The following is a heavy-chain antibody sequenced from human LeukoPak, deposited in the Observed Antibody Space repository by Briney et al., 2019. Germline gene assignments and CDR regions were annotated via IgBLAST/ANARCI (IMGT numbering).Heavy chain of an antibody. Sequence: GSSVKVSCKASGGTFSSYAISWVRQAPGQGLEWMGRIIPILGIANYAQKFQGRVTITADKSTSTAYMEPSSLRSEDTAVYYCARVATYYDILTGYHDPYYFDYWGQGTLVTVSS. CDR1: GGTFSSYA. D-gene: IGHD3-9*01. J-gene: IGHJ4*02. CDR2: IIPILGIA. CDR3: ARVATYYDILTGYHDPYYFDY. V-gene: IGHV1-69*04.